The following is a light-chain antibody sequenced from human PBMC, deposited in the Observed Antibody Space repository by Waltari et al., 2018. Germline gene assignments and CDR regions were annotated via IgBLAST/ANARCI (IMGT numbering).Light chain of an antibody. J-gene: IGKJ1*01. CDR3: QQYGTSPPWT. V-gene: IGKV3-20*01. CDR1: QSVSSSY. CDR2: GAS. Sequence: EIVLTQSPGTLSLSPGERAIISCRASQSVSSSYLAWYKQKPGQAPRLLIYGASSRATVIPDRFSGSGSGTDFTLTISRLEPEDSAVYYCQQYGTSPPWTFGQGTKVEIK.